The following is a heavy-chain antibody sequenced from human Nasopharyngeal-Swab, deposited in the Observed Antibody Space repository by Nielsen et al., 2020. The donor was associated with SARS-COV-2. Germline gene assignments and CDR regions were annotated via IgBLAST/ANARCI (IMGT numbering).Heavy chain of an antibody. CDR3: ARERRDGYNSVCYFDY. CDR2: IDYSGST. J-gene: IGHJ4*02. D-gene: IGHD5-24*01. V-gene: IGHV4-59*01. Sequence: WIRQPPGKGLEWIGYIDYSGSTNYNPSLKSRVTISVDTSKNQFSLKLSSVTAADTAVYYCARERRDGYNSVCYFDYWGQGTLVTVSS.